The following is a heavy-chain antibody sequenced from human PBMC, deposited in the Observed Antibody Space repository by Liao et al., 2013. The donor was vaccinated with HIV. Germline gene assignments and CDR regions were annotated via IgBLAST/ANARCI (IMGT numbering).Heavy chain of an antibody. CDR3: ARGTQLTLIRGLIVPATFDAFDV. CDR2: ITHSGST. J-gene: IGHJ3*01. D-gene: IGHD3-10*01. CDR1: GESFSDYF. V-gene: IGHV4-34*01. Sequence: QVLLQQWGAGLLKPSETLSLTCAVYGESFSDYFWSWVRQPPGGGLEWIGEITHSGSTNYNPSLRSRATISVETSKNQFSLRLSSATAADTAVYYCARGTQLTLIRGLIVPATFDAFDVWGQGTAVTVS.